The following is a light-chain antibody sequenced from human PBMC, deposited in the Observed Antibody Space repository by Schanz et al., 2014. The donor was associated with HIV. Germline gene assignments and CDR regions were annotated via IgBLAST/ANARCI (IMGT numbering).Light chain of an antibody. CDR2: DDD. V-gene: IGLV1-40*01. J-gene: IGLJ2*01. CDR3: QSYDDSLNAVV. Sequence: QSVLTQPPSLSGAPGQRVSLSCNGSSSNIGAGYDVHWYQQFPGTAPKLLIFDDDSRPSGVPDRFSGSKSGTSASLAITGLQADDEADYYCQSYDDSLNAVVFGGGTKLTVL. CDR1: SSNIGAGYD.